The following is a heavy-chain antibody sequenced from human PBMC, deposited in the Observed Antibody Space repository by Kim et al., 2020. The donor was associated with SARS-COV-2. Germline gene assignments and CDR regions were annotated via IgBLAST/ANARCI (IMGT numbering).Heavy chain of an antibody. D-gene: IGHD3-9*01. V-gene: IGHV3-33*06. J-gene: IGHJ4*02. Sequence: ASSVHGRSTPSRDNSMTTLYLQVNSLRAEDTAVYYCAKARTYDLLTGVDYWGQGTLVTVSS. CDR3: AKARTYDLLTGVDY.